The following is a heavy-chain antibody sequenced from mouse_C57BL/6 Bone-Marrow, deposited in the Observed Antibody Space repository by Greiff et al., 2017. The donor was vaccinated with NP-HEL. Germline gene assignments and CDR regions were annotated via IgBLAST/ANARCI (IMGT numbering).Heavy chain of an antibody. CDR3: TTGDYDSWFAY. D-gene: IGHD2-4*01. CDR1: GFNIKDDY. J-gene: IGHJ3*01. V-gene: IGHV14-4*01. Sequence: DVKLQESGAELVRPGASVKLSCTASGFNIKDDYMHWVKQRPEQGLEWIGWIDPENGDTEYASKFQGKATITADTSSNTDYLQLSSLTSEDTAVYYCTTGDYDSWFAYWGQGTLVTVTA. CDR2: IDPENGDT.